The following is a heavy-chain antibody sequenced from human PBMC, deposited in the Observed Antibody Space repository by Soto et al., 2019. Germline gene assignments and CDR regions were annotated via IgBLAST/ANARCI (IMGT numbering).Heavy chain of an antibody. Sequence: QLQLQESGPGLVKPSETLSLTCTVSGGSISSSSYYWGWIRQPPGKGLEWIGSIYYSGSTYYNPSLKSRVTISVDTSKNQFSLKLSSVTAADTAVYYCARESPGDLGGDPDYWGQGTLVTVSS. V-gene: IGHV4-39*02. CDR2: IYYSGST. J-gene: IGHJ4*02. D-gene: IGHD4-17*01. CDR3: ARESPGDLGGDPDY. CDR1: GGSISSSSYY.